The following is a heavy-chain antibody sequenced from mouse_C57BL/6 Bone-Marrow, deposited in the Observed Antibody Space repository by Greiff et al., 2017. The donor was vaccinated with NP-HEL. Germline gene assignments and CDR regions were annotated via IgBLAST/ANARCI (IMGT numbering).Heavy chain of an antibody. V-gene: IGHV2-9-1*01. J-gene: IGHJ2*01. Sequence: VQRVESGPGLVAPSQSLSITCTVSGFSLTSYAISWVRQPPGKGLEWLGVIWTGGGTNYNSALKSRLSISKDNSKSQVFLKMNSLQTDDTARYYCARQITTVVEDYFDYWGQGTTLTVSS. CDR1: GFSLTSYA. CDR3: ARQITTVVEDYFDY. CDR2: IWTGGGT. D-gene: IGHD1-1*01.